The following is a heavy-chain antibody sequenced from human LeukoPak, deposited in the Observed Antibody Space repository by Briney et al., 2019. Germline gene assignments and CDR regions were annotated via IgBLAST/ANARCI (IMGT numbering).Heavy chain of an antibody. D-gene: IGHD1-7*01. CDR1: GGSISSGSDY. J-gene: IGHJ5*02. CDR3: ARDRRGSGTTVRFDP. V-gene: IGHV4-61*02. Sequence: SETLSLTCTVSGGSISSGSDYWSWIRQPAGKGLEWIGRIYTSGSTNYNPSLKSRVTISVDTSKNQFSLKLSSVTAADTAVYYCARDRRGSGTTVRFDPWGQGTLVTVSS. CDR2: IYTSGST.